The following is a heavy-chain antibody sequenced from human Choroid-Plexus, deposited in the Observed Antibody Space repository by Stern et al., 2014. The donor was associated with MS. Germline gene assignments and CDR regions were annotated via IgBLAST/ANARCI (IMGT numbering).Heavy chain of an antibody. J-gene: IGHJ5*02. CDR1: GFTFGSCA. CDR3: AKDRQYLTYFFDH. V-gene: IGHV3-30*18. Sequence: DQLVESGGGVVQPGRPLRLSCVASGFTFGSCAMHWVRQAPGKGLEWVAGVSYDGSNKYYADSVKGRFTISRDNSQNTLYMQMGSLRPEDTAVYYCAKDRQYLTYFFDHWGQGSLVTVSS. CDR2: VSYDGSNK. D-gene: IGHD2/OR15-2a*01.